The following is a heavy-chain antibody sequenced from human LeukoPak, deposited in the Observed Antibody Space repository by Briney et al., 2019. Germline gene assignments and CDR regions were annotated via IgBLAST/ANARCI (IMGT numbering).Heavy chain of an antibody. J-gene: IGHJ4*02. Sequence: SETLSLTCAVHGGSFSGYYWSWIRQPPGKGLEWIGEINHSGSTNYNPSLKSRVTISVDTSKNQFSLKLSSVTAADTAVYYCARGLEGAVDYWGQGTLVTVSS. D-gene: IGHD1-26*01. CDR2: INHSGST. CDR3: ARGLEGAVDY. V-gene: IGHV4-34*01. CDR1: GGSFSGYY.